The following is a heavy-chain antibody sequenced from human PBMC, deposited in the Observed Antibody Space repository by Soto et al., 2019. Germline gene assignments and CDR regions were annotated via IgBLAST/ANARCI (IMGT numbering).Heavy chain of an antibody. CDR3: ARESGSYFLGLDY. CDR1: GFTFSSYS. J-gene: IGHJ4*02. V-gene: IGHV3-21*01. CDR2: ISSSRSYI. Sequence: EVQLVESVGGLVKPGGSLRLSCAASGFTFSSYSMNWFRQAPGKGLEWVSSISSSRSYIYYADSVKGRFTISRDNAKNSLYLQMNSLRAEDTAVYYCARESGSYFLGLDYWGQGTLVTVSS. D-gene: IGHD1-26*01.